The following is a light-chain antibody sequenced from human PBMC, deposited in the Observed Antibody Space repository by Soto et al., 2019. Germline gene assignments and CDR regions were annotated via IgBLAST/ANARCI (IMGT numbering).Light chain of an antibody. J-gene: IGLJ1*01. CDR1: SSNIGSNY. Sequence: QSVLTQPPSASGTPGQRVTISCSGSSSNIGSNYVYWYQQLPGTAPKLLIYRNNQRPSGVPDRFSGSKSGTSASLAISGLRSEDEADAYCAAWDDSLRVLFGTGTKVTVL. CDR3: AAWDDSLRVL. V-gene: IGLV1-47*01. CDR2: RNN.